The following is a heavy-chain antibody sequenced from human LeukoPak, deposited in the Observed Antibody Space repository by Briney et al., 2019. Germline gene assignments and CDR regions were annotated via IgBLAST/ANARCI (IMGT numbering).Heavy chain of an antibody. D-gene: IGHD7-27*01. V-gene: IGHV1-2*02. Sequence: ASVKVSFKASGYTSTGHYMHWVRQAPGQGLEWMGWIKPDTGVTYYAQNFQGRFTMTTDTSISTVYMELSSLRSDDTAVYYCARDNNWGPDYWGQGTLVTVSS. CDR3: ARDNNWGPDY. J-gene: IGHJ4*02. CDR2: IKPDTGVT. CDR1: GYTSTGHY.